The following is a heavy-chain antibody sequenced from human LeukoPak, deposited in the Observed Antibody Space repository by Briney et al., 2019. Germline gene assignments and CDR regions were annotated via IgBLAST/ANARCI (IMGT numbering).Heavy chain of an antibody. J-gene: IGHJ4*02. CDR3: ANLGSGSPIDY. Sequence: GGSLRLSCAASGFTFSSYGMHWVRQAPGKGLEWVAVISYDGSNKYYADSVKGRFTISRDNSENTLYLQMNSLRAEDTAVYYCANLGSGSPIDYWGQGTLVTVSS. D-gene: IGHD1-26*01. V-gene: IGHV3-30*18. CDR2: ISYDGSNK. CDR1: GFTFSSYG.